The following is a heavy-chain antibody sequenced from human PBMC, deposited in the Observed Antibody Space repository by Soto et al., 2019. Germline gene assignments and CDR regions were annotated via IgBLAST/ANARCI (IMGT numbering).Heavy chain of an antibody. D-gene: IGHD6-13*01. CDR2: IKSKTDGGTT. J-gene: IGHJ4*02. CDR3: TTESYSSSWAFDY. Sequence: GGSLRLSCAASGFTFNSAWMSWVRQAPGKGLEWVGRIKSKTDGGTTDYAAPVKGRFTISRDDSKNTLYLQMNSLKTEDTAVYYCTTESYSSSWAFDYWGQGTLVTVSS. V-gene: IGHV3-15*01. CDR1: GFTFNSAW.